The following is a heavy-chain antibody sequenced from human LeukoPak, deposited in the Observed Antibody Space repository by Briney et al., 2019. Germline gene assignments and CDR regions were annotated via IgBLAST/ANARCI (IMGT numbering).Heavy chain of an antibody. Sequence: SVKVSCKASGGTFSSYAISLVRQAPGQGLEWMGRIIPIFGTANYAQKFQGRVTITTDESTSTAYMELSSLRSEDTAVYYCARDSSRDGYNSPGYWGQGTLVTVSS. J-gene: IGHJ4*02. CDR1: GGTFSSYA. CDR2: IIPIFGTA. V-gene: IGHV1-69*05. D-gene: IGHD5-24*01. CDR3: ARDSSRDGYNSPGY.